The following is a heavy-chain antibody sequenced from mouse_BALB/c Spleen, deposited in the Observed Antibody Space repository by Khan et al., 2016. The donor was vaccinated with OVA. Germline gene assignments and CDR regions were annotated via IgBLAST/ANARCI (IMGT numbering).Heavy chain of an antibody. D-gene: IGHD1-2*01. V-gene: IGHV3-2*02. CDR2: ISYSGSP. CDR1: GYSITSGYG. J-gene: IGHJ2*01. CDR3: ARTARIKY. Sequence: EVQLQESGPGLVKPSQSLPLTCTVTGYSITSGYGWNWIRQFPGNKLEWMGYISYSGSPNYNPSLKSRISITRDTSKNQFFLQLNSVTTEDTATYYCARTARIKYWGQGTTLTVSS.